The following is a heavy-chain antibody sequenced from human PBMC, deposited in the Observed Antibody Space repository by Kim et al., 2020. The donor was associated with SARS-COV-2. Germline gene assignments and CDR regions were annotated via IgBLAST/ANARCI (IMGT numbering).Heavy chain of an antibody. J-gene: IGHJ6*02. CDR3: AREWRVGGYYDQIENHYYYAMDV. CDR1: GFTFSNYG. Sequence: GGSLRLSCAASGFTFSNYGMHWVRQAPGKGLEWVAVIWDDGSDKYYADSVKGRFTISRDNSKNTLYLQMDRLRAEDTAVYYCAREWRVGGYYDQIENHYYYAMDVWGQGTTVTVSS. CDR2: IWDDGSDK. V-gene: IGHV3-33*01. D-gene: IGHD3-3*01.